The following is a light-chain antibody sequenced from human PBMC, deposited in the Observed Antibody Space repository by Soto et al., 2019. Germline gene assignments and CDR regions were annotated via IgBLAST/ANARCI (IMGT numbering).Light chain of an antibody. J-gene: IGKJ1*01. Sequence: EIVLTQSPGTLSVSPGERATLSCTASQSLRSNFLAWYQQKPGQAPRLLIYDASTRATGIPARFSGSGSGTEFTLTISSLQSEDFAVYYCQQYNNWPRWTFGQGTKVDIK. V-gene: IGKV3-15*01. CDR2: DAS. CDR3: QQYNNWPRWT. CDR1: QSLRSN.